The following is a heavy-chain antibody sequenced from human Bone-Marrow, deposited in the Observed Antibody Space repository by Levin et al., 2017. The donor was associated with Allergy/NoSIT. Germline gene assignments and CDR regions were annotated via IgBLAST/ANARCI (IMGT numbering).Heavy chain of an antibody. CDR3: ARGTYGGWFDP. J-gene: IGHJ5*02. Sequence: ASVKVSCQASGYTFTRDAIHWVRQAPAQRPEWLGWIYGGSGDTKHSQKFQGRLTFSRDISAATASMELTSLTSEDTAVYYCARGTYGGWFDPWGQGTLVTVSS. D-gene: IGHD4-23*01. CDR2: IYGGSGDT. V-gene: IGHV1-3*01. CDR1: GYTFTRDA.